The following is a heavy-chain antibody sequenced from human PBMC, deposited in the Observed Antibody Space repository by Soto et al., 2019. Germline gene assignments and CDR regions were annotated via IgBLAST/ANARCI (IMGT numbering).Heavy chain of an antibody. Sequence: GGSLRLSCAASGFTFSSYSMNWVRQAPGKGLEWVSSISSSSSYIYYADSVKGRFTISRDNAKNSLYLRMNSLRAEDTAVYYCARPTLYCSSTSCYASYYYGMDVWGQGTTVTVSS. D-gene: IGHD2-2*01. J-gene: IGHJ6*02. CDR2: ISSSSSYI. V-gene: IGHV3-21*01. CDR1: GFTFSSYS. CDR3: ARPTLYCSSTSCYASYYYGMDV.